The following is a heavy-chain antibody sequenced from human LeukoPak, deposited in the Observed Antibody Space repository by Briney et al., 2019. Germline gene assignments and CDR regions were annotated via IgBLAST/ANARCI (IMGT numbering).Heavy chain of an antibody. J-gene: IGHJ3*02. D-gene: IGHD4-17*01. CDR3: ARDPDDYGDGGDAFDI. CDR2: ISSSSSYI. V-gene: IGHV3-21*01. CDR1: GFTVSSNY. Sequence: GGSLRLSCAASGFTVSSNYMNWVRQAPGKGLEWVSSISSSSSYIYYADSVKGRFTISRDNAKNSLYLQMNSLRAEDTAVYYCARDPDDYGDGGDAFDIWGQGTMVTVSS.